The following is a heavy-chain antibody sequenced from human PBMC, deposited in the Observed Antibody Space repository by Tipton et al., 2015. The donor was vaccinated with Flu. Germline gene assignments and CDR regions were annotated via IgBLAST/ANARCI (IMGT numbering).Heavy chain of an antibody. J-gene: IGHJ4*02. D-gene: IGHD2-2*02. CDR2: IYSTGST. CDR1: GGSISNYF. CDR3: ARGGGFCSSTSCYNFDQ. Sequence: GLVKPSETLSLTCNVSGGSISNYFWSWIRQPAGKGLEWIGHIYSTGSTKYNPSLQSRVSMSLDRSKNQLSLNLSSMTAADTAVYYCARGGGFCSSTSCYNFDQWGQGTMVPVSS. V-gene: IGHV4-4*07.